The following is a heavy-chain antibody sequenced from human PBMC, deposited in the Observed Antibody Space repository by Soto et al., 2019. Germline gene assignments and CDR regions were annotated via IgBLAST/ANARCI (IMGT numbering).Heavy chain of an antibody. Sequence: SVKVSCKSSVYTFTSYGISLVRQAPGQGLEWMGWISAYNGNTNYAQKLQGGVTMTTDISTSTAYMELRSLRSDDTAVYYCARVHSSGWSGGWFDPWGQGTLVT. CDR1: VYTFTSYG. V-gene: IGHV1-18*04. CDR2: ISAYNGNT. D-gene: IGHD6-19*01. J-gene: IGHJ5*02. CDR3: ARVHSSGWSGGWFDP.